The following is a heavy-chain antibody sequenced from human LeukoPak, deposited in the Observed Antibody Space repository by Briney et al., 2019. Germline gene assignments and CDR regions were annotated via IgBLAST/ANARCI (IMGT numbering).Heavy chain of an antibody. CDR1: GFTFSRYA. CDR2: ISGSGGST. Sequence: PGGTLRLSCAVSGFTFSRYAMSWGREAPGPGLEWVSAISGSGGSTYYADSVKGRFTISRDNSKNTLYLQMNSLRAEDTAVYYCAKVRAPYSSGWIFDYWGQGTLVTVSS. V-gene: IGHV3-23*01. D-gene: IGHD6-19*01. J-gene: IGHJ4*02. CDR3: AKVRAPYSSGWIFDY.